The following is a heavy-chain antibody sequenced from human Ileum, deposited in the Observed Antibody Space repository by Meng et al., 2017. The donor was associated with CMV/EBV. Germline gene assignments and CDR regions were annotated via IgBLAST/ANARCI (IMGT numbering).Heavy chain of an antibody. D-gene: IGHD6-13*01. CDR3: ARGPYSSSWSSFDY. V-gene: IGHV4-4*07. Sequence: RQESGPGLVKPSGTLSLTCTVSRGSISSDYWSWIRQPAGKGLEWIGRIYTSGSTNYNPSLKSRVTMSVDTSKTQFSLKLSSVTAADTAVYYCARGPYSSSWSSFDYWGQGTLVTVSS. CDR1: RGSISSDY. CDR2: IYTSGST. J-gene: IGHJ4*02.